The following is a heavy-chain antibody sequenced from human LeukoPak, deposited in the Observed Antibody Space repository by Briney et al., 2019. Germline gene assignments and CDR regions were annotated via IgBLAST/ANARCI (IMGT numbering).Heavy chain of an antibody. D-gene: IGHD2-2*01. V-gene: IGHV1-69*13. CDR1: GGTFSRYP. CDR3: ARSPSPRQYQLLPPYYYYYMDV. J-gene: IGHJ6*03. Sequence: SVKVSCKASGGTFSRYPISWVRQAPGQGLEWMGGIIPIFGTANYAQKFQGRVTITADESTSTAYMELSSLRSEDTAVYYCARSPSPRQYQLLPPYYYYYMDVWGKGTTVTVSS. CDR2: IIPIFGTA.